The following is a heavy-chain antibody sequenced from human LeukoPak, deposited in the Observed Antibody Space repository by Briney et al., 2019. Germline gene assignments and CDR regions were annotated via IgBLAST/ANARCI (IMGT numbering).Heavy chain of an antibody. CDR3: ARGDYYDNSGYLYY. CDR2: IYHSGGT. CDR1: GYSISSGYY. Sequence: PSETLSLTCAVSGYSISSGYYWGWIRQPPGKGLEWIGSIYHSGGTYYNPSLKSRVTISVDTSKNQFSLKLSSVTAADTAVYYCARGDYYDNSGYLYYWGQGTLVTVSS. D-gene: IGHD3-22*01. J-gene: IGHJ4*02. V-gene: IGHV4-38-2*01.